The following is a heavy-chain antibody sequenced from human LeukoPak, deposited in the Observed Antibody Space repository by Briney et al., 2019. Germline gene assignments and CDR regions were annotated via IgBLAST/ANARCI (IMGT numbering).Heavy chain of an antibody. D-gene: IGHD1-1*01. Sequence: GGSLRLSCTASGFTFGDYAMSWIRQAPGKGLEWVGFIRSKAYGETADYAASVKGRFTISRDDSKAIAYLQMNSPKTEDTAVYHCTRDRGAYNLYDYWGQGTLVTVSS. CDR2: IRSKAYGETA. CDR3: TRDRGAYNLYDY. J-gene: IGHJ4*02. CDR1: GFTFGDYA. V-gene: IGHV3-49*03.